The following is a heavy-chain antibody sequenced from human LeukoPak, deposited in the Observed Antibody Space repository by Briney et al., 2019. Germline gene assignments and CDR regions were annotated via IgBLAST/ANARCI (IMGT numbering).Heavy chain of an antibody. D-gene: IGHD5-18*01. J-gene: IGHJ5*02. Sequence: SVKVSCKATGGTFSSYAISWVRQAPGQGLEWMGRIIPIFGTANYAQKFQGRATITTDESTSTAYMELSSLRSEDTAVYYCARDSGYSYGFNWFDPWGQGTLVTVSS. CDR2: IIPIFGTA. CDR1: GGTFSSYA. CDR3: ARDSGYSYGFNWFDP. V-gene: IGHV1-69*05.